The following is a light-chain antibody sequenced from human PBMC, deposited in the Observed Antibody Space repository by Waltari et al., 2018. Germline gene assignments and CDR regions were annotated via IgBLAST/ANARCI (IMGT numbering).Light chain of an antibody. CDR2: SNN. CDR1: ISNIGSNT. V-gene: IGLV1-44*01. J-gene: IGLJ1*01. Sequence: QSVLTQPPSASWTPGQRVTISCSASISNIGSNTVNWYQQLPGPAPKLLTYSNNQRPSGVPDRFSGAKSGTSASLAISGLQSEDEADYYCAAWDDSLNGPVFGTGTKVTVL. CDR3: AAWDDSLNGPV.